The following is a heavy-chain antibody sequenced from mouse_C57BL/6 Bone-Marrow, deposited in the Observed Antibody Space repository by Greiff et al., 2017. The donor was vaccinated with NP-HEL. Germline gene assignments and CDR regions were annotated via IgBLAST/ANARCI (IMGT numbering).Heavy chain of an antibody. Sequence: QVQLQQSEAELVRPGTSVKMSCKASGYTFTNYWIGWAKQRPGHGLEWIGDIYPGGGYTNYNEKFKGKATLTADKSSSTAYMQFSSLTSEDSAIYYCARGYYGPYYFDYWGQGTTLTVSS. D-gene: IGHD1-1*01. CDR3: ARGYYGPYYFDY. CDR1: GYTFTNYW. J-gene: IGHJ2*01. CDR2: IYPGGGYT. V-gene: IGHV1-63*01.